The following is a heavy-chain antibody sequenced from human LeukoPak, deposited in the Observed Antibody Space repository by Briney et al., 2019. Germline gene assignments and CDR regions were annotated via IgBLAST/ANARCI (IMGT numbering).Heavy chain of an antibody. CDR1: GYTFTSYA. CDR2: INTNTGNP. CDR3: ASFFCINGVCYYLDY. Sequence: GASVKVSCKASGYTFTSYAMGWVRQAPGHGLEWMGWINTNTGNPTYAQGFTGRFVFSLDTSVSTAYLQISSLEAEDTAVYYCASFFCINGVCYYLDYWGQATLVTVSS. J-gene: IGHJ4*02. V-gene: IGHV7-4-1*02. D-gene: IGHD2-8*01.